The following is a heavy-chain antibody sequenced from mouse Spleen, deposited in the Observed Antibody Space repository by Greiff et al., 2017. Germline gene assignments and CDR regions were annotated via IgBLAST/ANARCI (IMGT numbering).Heavy chain of an antibody. J-gene: IGHJ3*01. CDR1: GFTFSSYA. V-gene: IGHV5-9-3*01. D-gene: IGHD2-4*01. CDR2: ISSGGGNT. CDR3: ARQGDDYGAWFAY. Sequence: EVQGVESGGGLVKRGGSLKLSCAASGFTFSSYAMSWVRQTPEKRLEWVATISSGGGNTYYPDSVKGRFTISRDNAKNTLYLQMSSLKSEDTAMYYCARQGDDYGAWFAYWGQGTLVTVSA.